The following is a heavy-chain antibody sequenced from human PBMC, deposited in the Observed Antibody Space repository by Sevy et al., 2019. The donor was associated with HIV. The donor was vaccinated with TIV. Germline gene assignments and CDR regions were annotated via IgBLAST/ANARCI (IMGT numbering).Heavy chain of an antibody. CDR3: ARDYYGSGSYYEFVY. Sequence: SETLSLTCTVSGFSISSDYYWGWIRQPPGKGLEGIGSMYDGGSTYYNPSLKSRVTISIDTSKNKISLKLISVTAADAAVYYCARDYYGSGSYYEFVYWGQGTLVTVSS. J-gene: IGHJ4*02. V-gene: IGHV4-38-2*02. CDR1: GFSISSDYY. D-gene: IGHD3-10*01. CDR2: MYDGGST.